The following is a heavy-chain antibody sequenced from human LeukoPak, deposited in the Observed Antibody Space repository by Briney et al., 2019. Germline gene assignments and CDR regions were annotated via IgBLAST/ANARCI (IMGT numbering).Heavy chain of an antibody. D-gene: IGHD3-22*01. Sequence: GGSLRLSCAASGFTFSNYWMHWVRQAPGKGLVWVSRIKSDGSSTSYADSVKGRFTISRDNAKNTLYLQLNSLRAEDTAVYYCAREPYCYGRSDYYLNQFENWGQGTLVTVSS. V-gene: IGHV3-74*01. CDR3: AREPYCYGRSDYYLNQFEN. CDR2: IKSDGSST. CDR1: GFTFSNYW. J-gene: IGHJ4*02.